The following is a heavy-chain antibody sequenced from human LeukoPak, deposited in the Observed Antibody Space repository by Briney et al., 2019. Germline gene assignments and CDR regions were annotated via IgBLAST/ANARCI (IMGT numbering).Heavy chain of an antibody. Sequence: GGCHRLACAASGFTVSRNYMSWARQAPGKGLEWVSVIYSGGSTYYADSVKGRFTISRQNSKNTVDLQMNSLRPEDTAVYYCARDGRYCIITSCYGYYGMDVWGQGTPVTVSS. CDR2: IYSGGST. D-gene: IGHD2-2*01. CDR1: GFTVSRNY. V-gene: IGHV3-53*04. CDR3: ARDGRYCIITSCYGYYGMDV. J-gene: IGHJ6*02.